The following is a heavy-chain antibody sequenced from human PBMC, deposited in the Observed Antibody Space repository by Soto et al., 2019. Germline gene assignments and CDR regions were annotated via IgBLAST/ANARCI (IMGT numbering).Heavy chain of an antibody. V-gene: IGHV3-43*01. CDR1: GFTFDHYI. CDR3: AKDSTGSVDY. D-gene: IGHD2-15*01. Sequence: EVQLVESGGVVVQPGGSLRLSCAASGFTFDHYIMHWVRQAPGKGLEWVSLIRWDVASTYYADSVKGRFTISRDSSKNSVYLQMNSLRTEDTALYYCAKDSTGSVDYWGQGTLVTVSS. CDR2: IRWDVAST. J-gene: IGHJ4*02.